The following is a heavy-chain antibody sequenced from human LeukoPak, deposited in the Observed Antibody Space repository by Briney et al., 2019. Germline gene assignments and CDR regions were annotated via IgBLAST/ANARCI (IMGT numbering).Heavy chain of an antibody. V-gene: IGHV4-59*08. J-gene: IGHJ4*02. CDR2: IHHSGST. Sequence: SETLSLTCTVSGDSISSYYWSWIRQPPGKGLEWIAYIHHSGSTNYTPSLKSRVTISVDTSKNQFSLKVRSVTAADTAMYYCARHKNSGTYPLDSWGQGTLVTVSS. CDR1: GDSISSYY. CDR3: ARHKNSGTYPLDS. D-gene: IGHD3-10*01.